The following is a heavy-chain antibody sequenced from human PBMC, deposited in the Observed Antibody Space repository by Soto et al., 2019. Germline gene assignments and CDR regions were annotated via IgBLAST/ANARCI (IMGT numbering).Heavy chain of an antibody. CDR2: INPNSGGT. CDR3: ARGRWGDYGTGYYGMDV. Sequence: ASVKACCKASGYTFTGYYMHWVRQAPGQGLEWMGWINPNSGGTNYAQKFQGWVTMTRDTSISTAYMELSRLRSDDTAVYYCARGRWGDYGTGYYGMDVWGHWTTVTVSS. J-gene: IGHJ6*02. CDR1: GYTFTGYY. D-gene: IGHD4-17*01. V-gene: IGHV1-2*04.